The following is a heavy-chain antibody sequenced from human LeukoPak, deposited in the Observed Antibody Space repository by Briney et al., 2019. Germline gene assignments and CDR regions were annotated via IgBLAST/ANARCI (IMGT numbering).Heavy chain of an antibody. Sequence: EASVKVSCKSSGYTFTSYDINWVRQATGQGLEWMGWMNPNSGNTGYAQKFQGRVTMTRNTSISTAYMELSSLRSEDTAVYYCARGGGNILTGYYEAYYYGMDVWGQGTTVTVSS. V-gene: IGHV1-8*01. CDR3: ARGGGNILTGYYEAYYYGMDV. D-gene: IGHD3-9*01. CDR1: GYTFTSYD. J-gene: IGHJ6*02. CDR2: MNPNSGNT.